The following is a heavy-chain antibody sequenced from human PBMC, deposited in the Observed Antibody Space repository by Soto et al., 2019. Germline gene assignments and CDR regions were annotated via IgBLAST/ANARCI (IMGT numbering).Heavy chain of an antibody. CDR3: ARDGVGGAAATRY. CDR2: ISYDGSNK. CDR1: GFTFSSYA. Sequence: QVQLVESGGGVVQPGRSLRLSCAASGFTFSSYAMHWVRQAPGKGLEWVAVISYDGSNKYYADSVKGRFTISRDNSKNTLYLQMNSLRAEDTAVYYCARDGVGGAAATRYWGQGTLVTVSS. J-gene: IGHJ4*02. V-gene: IGHV3-30-3*01. D-gene: IGHD6-13*01.